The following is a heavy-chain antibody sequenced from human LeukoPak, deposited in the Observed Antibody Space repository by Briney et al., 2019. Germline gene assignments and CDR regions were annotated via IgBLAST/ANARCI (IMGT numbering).Heavy chain of an antibody. Sequence: SETLSLTCAVYGGSFSGYYWSWIRHPPGKGLEWIGEINHSGSTNYNPSLKSRVTISIDTSKNQFSLKLSSVTAADTAVYYCARGPGTWYYYWGQGTLVTVSS. V-gene: IGHV4-34*01. CDR2: INHSGST. D-gene: IGHD6-13*01. J-gene: IGHJ4*02. CDR3: ARGPGTWYYY. CDR1: GGSFSGYY.